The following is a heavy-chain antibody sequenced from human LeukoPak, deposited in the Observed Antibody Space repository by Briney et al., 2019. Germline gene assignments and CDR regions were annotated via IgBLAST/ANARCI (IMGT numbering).Heavy chain of an antibody. CDR1: GGTFSSYA. D-gene: IGHD1-1*01. CDR3: ARVEISYNYYYYYMDV. CDR2: IIPIFGTA. J-gene: IGHJ6*03. V-gene: IGHV1-69*01. Sequence: GSSVKVSCKASGGTFSSYAISWVRQAPGQGLEWMGGIIPIFGTANYAQKFQGRVTITADESTSTAYMELSSLRSEDTAVYYCARVEISYNYYYYYMDVWGKGTTVTISS.